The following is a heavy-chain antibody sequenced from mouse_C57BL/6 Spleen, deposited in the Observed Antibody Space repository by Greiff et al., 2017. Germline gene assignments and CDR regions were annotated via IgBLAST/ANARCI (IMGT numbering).Heavy chain of an antibody. J-gene: IGHJ4*01. CDR1: GFSLSTSGMG. Sequence: QVTLKVSGPGILQSSQTLSLPCSFSGFSLSTSGMGLSWIRQPSGKGLEWLAHIYWGEDKRSNPSLKGRLTISKDTARNHVFLKISSVDTADTATYYCARRGGSPYAMDYWGQGTSVTVSS. V-gene: IGHV8-12*01. CDR2: IYWGEDK. D-gene: IGHD1-1*01. CDR3: ARRGGSPYAMDY.